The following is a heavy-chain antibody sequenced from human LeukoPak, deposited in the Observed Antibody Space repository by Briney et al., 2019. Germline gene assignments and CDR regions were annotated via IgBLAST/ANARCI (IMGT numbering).Heavy chain of an antibody. CDR1: GYNFISYY. D-gene: IGHD2-8*01. Sequence: ASVKVSCKASGYNFISYYMHWVRQAPGQGLEWMGIINPSGGSTSYAQKFQDRLTMTRDTSTSTVYMELSSLKSEDTAVYYCAREDVVLVDAVPYYYYGMDVWGQGTTVTVSS. CDR3: AREDVVLVDAVPYYYYGMDV. CDR2: INPSGGST. J-gene: IGHJ6*02. V-gene: IGHV1-46*01.